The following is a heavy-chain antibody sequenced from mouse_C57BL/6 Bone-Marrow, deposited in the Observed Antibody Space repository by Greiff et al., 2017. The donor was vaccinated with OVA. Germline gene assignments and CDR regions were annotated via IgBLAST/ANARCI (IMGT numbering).Heavy chain of an antibody. CDR1: GFTFSDYY. CDR3: ARVEDYYGSSYGFAY. Sequence: EVQVVESEGGLVQPGSSMKLSCTASGFTFSDYYMAWVRQVPEKGLEWVANINYDGSSTYYLDSLKSRFIISRDNAKNILYLQMSSLKSEDTATYYCARVEDYYGSSYGFAYWGQGTLVTVSA. D-gene: IGHD1-1*01. J-gene: IGHJ3*01. V-gene: IGHV5-16*01. CDR2: INYDGSST.